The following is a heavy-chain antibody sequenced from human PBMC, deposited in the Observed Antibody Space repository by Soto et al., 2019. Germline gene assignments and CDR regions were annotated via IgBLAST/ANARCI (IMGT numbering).Heavy chain of an antibody. CDR1: GGSISSGRYY. CDR2: IYYSGST. D-gene: IGHD2-15*01. Sequence: PSETLSLTGTVSGGSISSGRYYWGWMRQAPGKGLEWIGSIYYSGSTYYNPSLKRRVTISVDTSKHQFSLKLSSVTAPDTAVYFCARHTPAISISDHWGQGTLITVS. CDR3: ARHTPAISISDH. J-gene: IGHJ4*02. V-gene: IGHV4-39*01.